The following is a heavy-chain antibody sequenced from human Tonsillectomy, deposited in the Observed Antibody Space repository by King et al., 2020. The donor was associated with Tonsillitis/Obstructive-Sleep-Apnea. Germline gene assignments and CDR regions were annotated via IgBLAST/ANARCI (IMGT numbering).Heavy chain of an antibody. D-gene: IGHD2-2*01. J-gene: IGHJ3*02. CDR1: GFTFSSYG. CDR2: IWYDGSNK. V-gene: IGHV3-33*01. CDR3: ARAVVPAATNAFDI. Sequence: VQLVESGGGVVQPGRSLRLSCAAYGFTFSSYGMHWVRQAPGKGLEWVAVIWYDGSNKYYADSVKGRFTISRDNSKNTLYLQMNSLRAEDTAVYYCARAVVPAATNAFDIWGQGTMVTVSS.